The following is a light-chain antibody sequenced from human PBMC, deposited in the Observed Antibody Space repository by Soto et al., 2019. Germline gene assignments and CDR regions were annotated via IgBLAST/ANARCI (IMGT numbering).Light chain of an antibody. V-gene: IGKV1-39*01. CDR2: AAF. CDR1: QIIDTY. J-gene: IGKJ3*01. Sequence: DIQMTQSPSSLSASVGDRVTITCRASQIIDTYVNWYQQKPGKAPKSLIYAAFSLQSGVPSRFSGSGSGTDFTLTISSLQPEDFATYYCQQTFSTPLTFGHGTKVDIK. CDR3: QQTFSTPLT.